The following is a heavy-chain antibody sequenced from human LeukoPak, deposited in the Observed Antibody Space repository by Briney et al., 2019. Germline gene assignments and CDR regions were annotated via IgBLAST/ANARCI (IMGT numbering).Heavy chain of an antibody. Sequence: SETLSLTCAVYGGSFSGYYWGWIRQPPGKGLEWIGEINHSGSTNYNPSLKSRVTISVDTSKNQFSLKLSSVTAADTAVYYCARGSDYGDYCDYWGQGTLVTVSS. V-gene: IGHV4-34*01. CDR2: INHSGST. CDR3: ARGSDYGDYCDY. CDR1: GGSFSGYY. J-gene: IGHJ4*02. D-gene: IGHD4-17*01.